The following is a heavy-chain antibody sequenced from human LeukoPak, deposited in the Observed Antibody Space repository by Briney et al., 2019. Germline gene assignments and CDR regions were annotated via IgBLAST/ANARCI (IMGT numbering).Heavy chain of an antibody. J-gene: IGHJ5*02. V-gene: IGHV3-53*01. CDR2: IYSGGST. D-gene: IGHD3-22*01. CDR3: ARGRDYYDSSGYYYGWFDP. CDR1: GFTVSINY. Sequence: GGSLTLSCAASGFTVSINYMSWVRQAPGKGLEWVSVIYSGGSTYYADSVKGRFTISRDNSKNTLYLQMNSLRAEDTAVYYCARGRDYYDSSGYYYGWFDPWGQGTLVTVSS.